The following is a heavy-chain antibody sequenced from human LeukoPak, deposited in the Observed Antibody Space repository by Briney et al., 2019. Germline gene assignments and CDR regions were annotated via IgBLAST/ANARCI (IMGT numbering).Heavy chain of an antibody. CDR1: GYTFTSYG. CDR3: ARESNGGYGFDY. D-gene: IGHD5-12*01. V-gene: IGHV1-18*01. J-gene: IGHJ4*02. CDR2: ISAQNGNT. Sequence: GASVKVSCKASGYTFTSYGISWLRQAPGQGLEWMGWISAQNGNTNYMQQFLGRVTMTRDTSASTGYMELRSLTSDDTAVYYCARESNGGYGFDYWGQGTPVTVAS.